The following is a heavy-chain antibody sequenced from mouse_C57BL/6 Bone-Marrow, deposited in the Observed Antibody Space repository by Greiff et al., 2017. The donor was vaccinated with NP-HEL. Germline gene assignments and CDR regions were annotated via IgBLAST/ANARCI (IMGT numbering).Heavy chain of an antibody. V-gene: IGHV1-39*01. CDR3: ARGTTVVRYYAMDY. J-gene: IGHJ4*01. Sequence: EVQLQESGPELVKPGASVKISCKASGYSFTDYNMNWVKQSNGKSLEWIGVINPNYGTTSYNQKFKGKATLTVDQSSSTAYMQLNSLTSEDSAVYYCARGTTVVRYYAMDYWGQGTSVTVSS. CDR2: INPNYGTT. D-gene: IGHD1-1*01. CDR1: GYSFTDYN.